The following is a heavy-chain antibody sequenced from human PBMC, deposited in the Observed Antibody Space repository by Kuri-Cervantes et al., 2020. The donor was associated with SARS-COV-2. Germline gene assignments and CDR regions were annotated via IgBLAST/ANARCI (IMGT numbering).Heavy chain of an antibody. V-gene: IGHV3-23*01. CDR1: GFTFSSYA. J-gene: IGHJ6*02. D-gene: IGHD1-1*01. CDR2: ISGSGGST. Sequence: GGSLRLSCAASGFTFSSYAMSWVRQAPGKGLEWVSAISGSGGSTYYADSVKGRFTISRDNSKNTLYLQMNSLRAEDTAVYYCARDKVQLERPRYDYYYYDMDVWGQGTTVTVSS. CDR3: ARDKVQLERPRYDYYYYDMDV.